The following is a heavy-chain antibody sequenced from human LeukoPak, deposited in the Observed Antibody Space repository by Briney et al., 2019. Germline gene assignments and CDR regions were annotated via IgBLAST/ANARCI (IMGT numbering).Heavy chain of an antibody. CDR3: ARAYSSYYYYMDV. CDR1: GYTFTGNY. Sequence: ASVKVSCKASGYTFTGNYMHWVRQAPGKGLEWMAWINPNSGGTNYAQKFQGRVTMTRDTSISTAYMELSRLRSDDTAVYYCARAYSSYYYYMDVWGKGTTVTVSS. J-gene: IGHJ6*03. V-gene: IGHV1-2*02. D-gene: IGHD6-13*01. CDR2: INPNSGGT.